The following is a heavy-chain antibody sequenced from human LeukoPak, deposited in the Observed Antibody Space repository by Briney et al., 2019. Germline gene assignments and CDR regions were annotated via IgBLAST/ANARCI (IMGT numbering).Heavy chain of an antibody. J-gene: IGHJ4*02. Sequence: PGGSLRLSCTASGFTFSSYAMNWVRQAPGKGLEWVSGIGAGGTFTYYADSVKGRFTISRDNSRNTLYLQMNSLRADDTAVYYCAKELDYTTYGYFFDLGGQGTLVTVSS. CDR3: AKELDYTTYGYFFDL. V-gene: IGHV3-23*01. D-gene: IGHD4-11*01. CDR1: GFTFSSYA. CDR2: IGAGGTFT.